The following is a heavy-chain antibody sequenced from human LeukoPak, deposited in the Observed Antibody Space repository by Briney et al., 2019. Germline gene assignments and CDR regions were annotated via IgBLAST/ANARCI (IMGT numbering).Heavy chain of an antibody. Sequence: PGRSLRLSCAASGFTFSNYAIHWVRQAPGKGLEWVAVISYDGNNKYYADSLKGRFTISRDNSKNTLYLQMNSLRAEDTAVYYCARGSSSWYVDYWGQGTLVTVSS. CDR2: ISYDGNNK. CDR3: ARGSSSWYVDY. CDR1: GFTFSNYA. V-gene: IGHV3-30*14. J-gene: IGHJ4*02. D-gene: IGHD6-13*01.